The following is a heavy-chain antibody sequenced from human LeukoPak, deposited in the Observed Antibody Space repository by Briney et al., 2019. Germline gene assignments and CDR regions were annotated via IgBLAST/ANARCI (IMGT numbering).Heavy chain of an antibody. Sequence: ASVKVSCKASGYTFTGYHIHWVRQAPGQGLEWMGRINPYSGDTNFAQKFQGRVTMTRDTSITTAYMDLSNLTPDETAVYFCAKDQGSLTRSWYTGYWGQGTQVTVSS. J-gene: IGHJ4*02. D-gene: IGHD6-13*01. V-gene: IGHV1-2*06. CDR3: AKDQGSLTRSWYTGY. CDR2: INPYSGDT. CDR1: GYTFTGYH.